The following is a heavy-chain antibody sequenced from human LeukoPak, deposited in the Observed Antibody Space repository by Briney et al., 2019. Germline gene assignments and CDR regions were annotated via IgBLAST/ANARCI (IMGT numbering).Heavy chain of an antibody. CDR3: ARDSSGWYRLTI. J-gene: IGHJ4*02. Sequence: ASVKVSCKASGGTFSSYAISWVRQAPGQGLEWMGGIIPIFGTANYAQKLQGRVTITADESTSTAYMELSSLRSEDTAVYYCARDSSGWYRLTIWGQGTLVTVSS. D-gene: IGHD6-19*01. V-gene: IGHV1-69*13. CDR2: IIPIFGTA. CDR1: GGTFSSYA.